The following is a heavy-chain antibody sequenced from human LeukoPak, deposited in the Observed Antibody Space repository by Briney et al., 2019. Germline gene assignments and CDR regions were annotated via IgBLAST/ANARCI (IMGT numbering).Heavy chain of an antibody. CDR3: ARTNKQWLVLGY. V-gene: IGHV1-8*01. CDR1: GYTFTSYD. D-gene: IGHD6-19*01. Sequence: GASVKVSCKASGYTFTSYDINWVRQATGQGLEWMGWTNPNSGNTGYAQKFQGRVTMTRNTSISTAYMELSSLRSEDTAVYYCARTNKQWLVLGYWGQGTLVTVSS. CDR2: TNPNSGNT. J-gene: IGHJ4*02.